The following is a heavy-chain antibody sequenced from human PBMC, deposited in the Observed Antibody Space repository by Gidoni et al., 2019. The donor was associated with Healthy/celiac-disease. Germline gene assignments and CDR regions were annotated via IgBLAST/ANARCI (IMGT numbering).Heavy chain of an antibody. V-gene: IGHV1-46*01. Sequence: QVQLVQSGAEVKKPGASVKVSCKASGYTFTSYYMHWVRQAPGQGLEWMGIINPSGGSTSYAQKFQGRVTMTRDTSTSTVYMELSSLRSEDTAVYYCARDRPGGPRITMIVVVRGFDYWGQGTLVTVSS. CDR3: ARDRPGGPRITMIVVVRGFDY. J-gene: IGHJ4*02. CDR1: GYTFTSYY. D-gene: IGHD3-22*01. CDR2: INPSGGST.